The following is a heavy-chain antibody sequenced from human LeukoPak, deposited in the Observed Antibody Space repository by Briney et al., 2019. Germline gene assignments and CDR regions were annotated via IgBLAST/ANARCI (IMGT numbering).Heavy chain of an antibody. CDR3: AKQLGYCSDGSCYFPY. Sequence: GALRLSCAASGFTFSSSAMSWVRQAPGRGLEWVSAISNNGGYTYYADSVQGRFTISRDNSKSTLCLQMNSLRAEDTAVYYCAKQLGYCSDGSCYFPYWGQGTLVTVSS. D-gene: IGHD2-15*01. J-gene: IGHJ4*02. V-gene: IGHV3-23*01. CDR2: ISNNGGYT. CDR1: GFTFSSSA.